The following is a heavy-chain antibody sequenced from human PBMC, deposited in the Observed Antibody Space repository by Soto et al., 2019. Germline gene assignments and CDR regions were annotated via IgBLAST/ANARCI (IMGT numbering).Heavy chain of an antibody. J-gene: IGHJ5*02. CDR1: GYTFTSYC. D-gene: IGHD2-2*01. CDR2: ISAYNGNT. Sequence: ASVNVSCKASGYTFTSYCISWVRQAPGQGLECMGWISAYNGNTNYAQKLQGRVTMTTDTSTSTAYMELRSLRSDDTAVYYCARDPGIVVVPAPSRNNLFDPWGQGTLVTVSS. CDR3: ARDPGIVVVPAPSRNNLFDP. V-gene: IGHV1-18*04.